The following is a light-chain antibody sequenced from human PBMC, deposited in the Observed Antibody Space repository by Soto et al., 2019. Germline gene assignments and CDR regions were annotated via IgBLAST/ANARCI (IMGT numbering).Light chain of an antibody. J-gene: IGKJ5*01. V-gene: IGKV3-20*01. CDR1: QRVTSSN. CDR3: QHYDYSSIT. Sequence: EIVLTQSPGTLSLSPGERATLSCRASQRVTSSNLAWYQHRPGHAPRLVIYGASSRATDMPDRCSGSGSGTYFTLIIIMLVSEDVALYYCQHYDYSSITCGQGTRLEIK. CDR2: GAS.